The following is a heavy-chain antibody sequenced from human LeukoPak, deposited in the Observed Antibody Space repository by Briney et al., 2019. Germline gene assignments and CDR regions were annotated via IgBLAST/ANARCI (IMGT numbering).Heavy chain of an antibody. J-gene: IGHJ4*02. CDR1: GGSISSYY. Sequence: RSSETLSLTCTVSGGSISSYYWSWIRQPPGKGLEWIGYIYYSGSTNYNPSLKSRVTISVDTSKNQSSLKLSSVTAADTAVYYCARSREIYPQDFDYWGQGTLVTVSS. V-gene: IGHV4-59*01. D-gene: IGHD3-10*01. CDR3: ARSREIYPQDFDY. CDR2: IYYSGST.